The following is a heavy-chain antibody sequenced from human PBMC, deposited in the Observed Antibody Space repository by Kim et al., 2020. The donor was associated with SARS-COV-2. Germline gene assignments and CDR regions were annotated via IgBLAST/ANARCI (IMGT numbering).Heavy chain of an antibody. CDR1: GFTFSSYA. CDR3: AREYQLPPPYYYGMDV. D-gene: IGHD2-2*01. V-gene: IGHV3-30-3*01. J-gene: IGHJ6*02. CDR2: ISYDGSNK. Sequence: GGSLRLSCAASGFTFSSYAMHWVRQAPGKGLEWVAVISYDGSNKYYADSVKGRFTISRDNSKNTLYLQMNSLRAEDTAVYYCAREYQLPPPYYYGMDVWGQGTPVTVSS.